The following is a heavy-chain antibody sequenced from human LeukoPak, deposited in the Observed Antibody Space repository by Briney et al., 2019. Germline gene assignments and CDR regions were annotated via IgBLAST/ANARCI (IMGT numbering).Heavy chain of an antibody. CDR2: VSGSGDGT. Sequence: GGSLRLSCAAYGFTFNIYTMSWVRQAPGKGLEWVSSVSGSGDGTYYADSVKGRFTISRDNSKKTLDLHMDSLRAEDTAVYYCAKERLGGNYGDYAVDYWGQGTMVTVSS. CDR3: AKERLGGNYGDYAVDY. J-gene: IGHJ4*02. D-gene: IGHD4-17*01. CDR1: GFTFNIYT. V-gene: IGHV3-23*01.